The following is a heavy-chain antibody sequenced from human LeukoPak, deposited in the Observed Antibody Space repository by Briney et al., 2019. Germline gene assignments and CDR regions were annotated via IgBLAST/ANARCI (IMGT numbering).Heavy chain of an antibody. Sequence: RGSLRLSCAASGFTFSGWMSWLRQAPGKGLEWVANIKQDATAKYYVDSVKGRFTISRDNAKNSLYLDMNSLRAEDTAVYYCARLVWGTDRYFDLWGQGTLVTVSS. D-gene: IGHD3-16*01. CDR3: ARLVWGTDRYFDL. CDR1: GFTFSGW. V-gene: IGHV3-7*01. CDR2: IKQDATAK. J-gene: IGHJ4*02.